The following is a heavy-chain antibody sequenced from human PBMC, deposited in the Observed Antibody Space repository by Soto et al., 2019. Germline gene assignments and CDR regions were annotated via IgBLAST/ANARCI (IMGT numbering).Heavy chain of an antibody. CDR2: VSTNDDRT. CDR1: GYTFTAYG. J-gene: IGHJ4*02. D-gene: IGHD3-22*01. V-gene: IGHV1-18*01. CDR3: ARELSTESSAYYSFAF. Sequence: ASVKVSCKTSGYTFTAYGLAWLRQAPGQGPEWMGWVSTNDDRTNYAQKFQGRVTMTTDRSTTTTSMELRSLRADDTAVYYCARELSTESSAYYSFAFWGQGTLVTVSS.